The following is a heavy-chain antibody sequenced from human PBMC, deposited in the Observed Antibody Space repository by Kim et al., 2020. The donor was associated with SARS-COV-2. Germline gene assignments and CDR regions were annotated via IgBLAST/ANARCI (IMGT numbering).Heavy chain of an antibody. CDR2: ISYDGSNK. D-gene: IGHD5-18*01. J-gene: IGHJ4*02. CDR3: AKAHVDTAMEAIY. V-gene: IGHV3-30*18. CDR1: GFTFSSYG. Sequence: GGSLRLSCAASGFTFSSYGMHWVRQAPGQGLEWVAVISYDGSNKYYADSVKGRFTISRDNSKNTLYLQMNSLRAEDTAVYYCAKAHVDTAMEAIYWGQGTLVTVSS.